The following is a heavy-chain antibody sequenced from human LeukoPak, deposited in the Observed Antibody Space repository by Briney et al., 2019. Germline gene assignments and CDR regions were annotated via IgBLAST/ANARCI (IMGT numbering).Heavy chain of an antibody. CDR1: GFTFGDFA. J-gene: IGHJ2*01. CDR2: IRSKAYGGTT. CDR3: TTSVAVAGAIWYFDL. Sequence: GGSLRLSCTASGFTFGDFAMSWVRQAPGKGLEWVGFIRSKAYGGTTEYAASVKGRFTISRDDSKSIAYLQMNSLKTEDTAVYSCTTSVAVAGAIWYFDLWGRGTLVTVSS. V-gene: IGHV3-49*04. D-gene: IGHD6-19*01.